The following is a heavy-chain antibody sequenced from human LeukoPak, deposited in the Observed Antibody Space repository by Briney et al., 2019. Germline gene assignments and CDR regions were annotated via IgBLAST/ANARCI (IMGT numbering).Heavy chain of an antibody. J-gene: IGHJ4*02. D-gene: IGHD2-21*02. Sequence: ASVKVSCKASGFTFTVYYIHWVRQAPGQGLEWMGYINPHSGVTNSPQKFQGRVTMTTDTSISAAYMELSSLISDDTAMYYCVRGGNELLSKNFDYWGQGTLVTVSS. CDR2: INPHSGVT. CDR1: GFTFTVYY. CDR3: VRGGNELLSKNFDY. V-gene: IGHV1-2*02.